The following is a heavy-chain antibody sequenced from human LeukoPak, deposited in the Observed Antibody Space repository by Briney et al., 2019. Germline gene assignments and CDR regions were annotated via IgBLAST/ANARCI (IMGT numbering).Heavy chain of an antibody. J-gene: IGHJ4*02. CDR2: FDPEDGET. CDR3: ATVGRYSSGWYLGY. D-gene: IGHD6-19*01. V-gene: IGHV1-24*01. Sequence: ASVKVSCTVSGYTLTELSMHWVRQAPGKGREWMGGFDPEDGETIYAQKFQGRVTMTEDTSTDTAYMELSSLRSEDTAVYYCATVGRYSSGWYLGYWGQGTLVTVSS. CDR1: GYTLTELS.